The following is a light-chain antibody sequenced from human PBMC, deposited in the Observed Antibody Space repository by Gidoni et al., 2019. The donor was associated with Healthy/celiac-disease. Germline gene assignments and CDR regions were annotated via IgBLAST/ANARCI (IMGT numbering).Light chain of an antibody. V-gene: IGKV1-5*01. CDR1: QSISSW. CDR2: DAS. Sequence: DIQMTQSPYTLSASVGDRVTITCRASQSISSWLAWYKQKTGKAPKLLIYDASSLESGVPSRVSGSGSGTEFTLTISSLQPDDFATYYCQQYNSYWTFGQGTKVEIK. CDR3: QQYNSYWT. J-gene: IGKJ1*01.